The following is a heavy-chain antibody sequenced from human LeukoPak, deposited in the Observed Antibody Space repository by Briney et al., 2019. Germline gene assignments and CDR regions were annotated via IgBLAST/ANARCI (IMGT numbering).Heavy chain of an antibody. J-gene: IGHJ4*02. V-gene: IGHV7-4-1*02. CDR1: GYTFSSCA. CDR3: AIHLSDSSGYFSY. CDR2: IDTNTGSP. D-gene: IGHD3-22*01. Sequence: ASVKVSCKASGYTFSSCAINWVRQAPGQGLGYMGWIDTNTGSPTFAQGFTGRYVFSLDTSVSTAYLQISSLKAEDTAVYYRAIHLSDSSGYFSYWGQGALVTVSS.